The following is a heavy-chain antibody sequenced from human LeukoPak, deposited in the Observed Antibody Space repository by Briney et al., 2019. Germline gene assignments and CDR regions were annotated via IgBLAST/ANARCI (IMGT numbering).Heavy chain of an antibody. V-gene: IGHV3-21*04. J-gene: IGHJ3*02. CDR1: GFTFSSYS. CDR3: ARDCSSTSCYGRAFDI. CDR2: ISSSSSYI. D-gene: IGHD2-2*01. Sequence: PGGSLRLSCAASGFTFSSYSMNWVRQAPGKGLEWVSSISSSSSYIYYADSVKGRFTISRDNAKNSLYLQMNSLRAEDTAVYYCARDCSSTSCYGRAFDIWGQGTMVTVSS.